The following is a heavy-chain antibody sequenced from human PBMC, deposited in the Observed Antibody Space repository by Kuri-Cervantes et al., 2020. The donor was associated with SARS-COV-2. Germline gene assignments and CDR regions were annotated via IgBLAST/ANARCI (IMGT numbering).Heavy chain of an antibody. CDR1: GFTFSSYS. V-gene: IGHV3-21*01. CDR2: ISSSSNYI. J-gene: IGHJ4*02. D-gene: IGHD4-17*01. CDR3: AKEYGDYFRPRNNFEY. Sequence: ETLSLTCAASGFTFSSYSMNWVRQASGKGLEWVSFISSSSNYIYYADSLKGRFTISRDNAKNSLYLQMNSPSAEDTAVYYCAKEYGDYFRPRNNFEYWGQGTLVTVSS.